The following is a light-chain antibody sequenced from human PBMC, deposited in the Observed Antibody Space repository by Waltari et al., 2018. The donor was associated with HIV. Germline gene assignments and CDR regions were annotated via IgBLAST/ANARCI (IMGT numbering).Light chain of an antibody. CDR3: QQAASFPHT. CDR1: QSIDSF. V-gene: IGKV1-12*01. CDR2: SAS. J-gene: IGKJ4*01. Sequence: DIQMTQSPSYMSALVGDRASINCRANQSIDSFLAWYQQKPGEAPKLLIYSASGLGNGVASRFFAFGSATDFTLTITGLQTEDFATYYCQQAASFPHTVGGGTKVEL.